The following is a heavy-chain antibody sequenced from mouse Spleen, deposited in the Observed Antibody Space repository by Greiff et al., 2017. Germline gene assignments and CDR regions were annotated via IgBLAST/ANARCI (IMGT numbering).Heavy chain of an antibody. CDR2: INPYNGDT. D-gene: IGHD1-1*01. Sequence: EVQLQQSGPELVKPGDSVKISCKASGYSFTGYFMNWVMQSHGKSLEWIGRINPYNGDTFYNQKFKGKATLTVDKSSSTAHMELRSLTSEDSAVYYCARPIYYGSSWFAYWGQGTLVTVSA. CDR3: ARPIYYGSSWFAY. V-gene: IGHV1-20*01. J-gene: IGHJ3*01. CDR1: GYSFTGYF.